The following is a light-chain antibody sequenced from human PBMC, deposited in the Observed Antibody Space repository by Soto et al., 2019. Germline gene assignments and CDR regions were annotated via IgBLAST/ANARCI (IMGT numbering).Light chain of an antibody. J-gene: IGLJ1*01. CDR1: SSDIGAYDY. Sequence: QSALTQPASLSGSPGQSITISCTGTSSDIGAYDYVSWFQQHPGKAPKLMISEVNNRPSGVSNRFSGSKSGNTAYLTISGLQVEDEAEYFCFLFTTTSTHVFGPGPQVTVL. CDR2: EVN. V-gene: IGLV2-14*01. CDR3: FLFTTTSTHV.